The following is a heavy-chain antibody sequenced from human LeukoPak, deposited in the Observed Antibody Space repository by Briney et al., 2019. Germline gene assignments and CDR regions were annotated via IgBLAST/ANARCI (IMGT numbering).Heavy chain of an antibody. D-gene: IGHD2-15*01. CDR3: ARPYCSAGSCYFLFDC. J-gene: IGHJ4*02. Sequence: SGPTLVKPTQTLTLTCTFSGFSLSTSGMRVSWIRQPPGKALEWLARIDWDDDKFYSTSLKTRLTISKDTSKDQVVLTMTNMDPVDTATYYCARPYCSAGSCYFLFDCWGQGTLVTVSS. CDR1: GFSLSTSGMR. V-gene: IGHV2-70*04. CDR2: IDWDDDK.